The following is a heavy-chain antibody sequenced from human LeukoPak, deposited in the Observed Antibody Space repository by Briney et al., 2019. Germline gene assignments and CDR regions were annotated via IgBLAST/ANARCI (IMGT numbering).Heavy chain of an antibody. D-gene: IGHD3-10*01. J-gene: IGHJ6*03. Sequence: PGGALRLSCVASGFTFRNYVMTWVRQGPGRGLERVSAIGGSSLTIYYADSVKGRFTVSRDNSKNTLYLQMTSLKVEDTAIYYCAKGQMVRGVITSYYMDVWGKGTTVTVSS. CDR2: IGGSSLTI. CDR3: AKGQMVRGVITSYYMDV. CDR1: GFTFRNYV. V-gene: IGHV3-23*01.